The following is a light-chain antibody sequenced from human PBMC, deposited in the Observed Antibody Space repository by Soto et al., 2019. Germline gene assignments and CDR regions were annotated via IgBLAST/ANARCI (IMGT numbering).Light chain of an antibody. Sequence: QAVVTQEPSFSVSPGGTVTLTCGLSSGSVSTSYYPSWYQQTPGQAPRTLIYSTNTRSSGVPDRFSGSILGNKAALTITGAQADDESDYYCVLYMGSGIGVFGGGTKLTDL. V-gene: IGLV8-61*01. CDR1: SGSVSTSYY. CDR3: VLYMGSGIGV. CDR2: STN. J-gene: IGLJ3*02.